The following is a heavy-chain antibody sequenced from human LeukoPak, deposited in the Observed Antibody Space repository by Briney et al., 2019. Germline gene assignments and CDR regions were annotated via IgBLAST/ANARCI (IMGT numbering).Heavy chain of an antibody. V-gene: IGHV1-2*04. Sequence: ASVKVSCKASGYTFTGYYMHWVRQAPGQGLEWMGWINPNSGGTNYAQKFQGWVTMTRDTSTSTAYMELSRLRSDDTAVYYCARARGYGDYDAFDIWGQGTMVTVSS. CDR3: ARARGYGDYDAFDI. CDR2: INPNSGGT. D-gene: IGHD4-17*01. J-gene: IGHJ3*02. CDR1: GYTFTGYY.